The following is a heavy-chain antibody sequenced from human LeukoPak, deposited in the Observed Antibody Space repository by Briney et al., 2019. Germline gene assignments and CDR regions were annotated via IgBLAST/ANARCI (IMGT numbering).Heavy chain of an antibody. CDR3: TRGSLVYFDAPDY. D-gene: IGHD3-22*01. J-gene: IGHJ4*02. CDR1: GFTFTTYG. V-gene: IGHV3-48*03. CDR2: ISGSGNTI. Sequence: PGGSLRLSCAASGFTFTTYGMNWVRQAPGKGLEWVSYISGSGNTIYNADSVKGRFTISRDNAKNSLYLQMSSLRAEDTAIYYCTRGSLVYFDAPDYWGQGTLVTVSS.